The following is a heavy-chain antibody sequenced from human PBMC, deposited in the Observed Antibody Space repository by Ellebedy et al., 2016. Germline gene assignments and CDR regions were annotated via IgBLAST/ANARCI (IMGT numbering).Heavy chain of an antibody. CDR3: ARSRKTVTTYFDY. J-gene: IGHJ4*02. Sequence: ASVQVSCKGSGYSFTSYWIGWVRQMPGKGLEWMGIIYPGDSDTRYSPSFQGQVTTSADKSISPAYLQWSSLKASDTAMYYCARSRKTVTTYFDYWGQGTLVTVSS. CDR2: IYPGDSDT. CDR1: GYSFTSYW. V-gene: IGHV5-51*01. D-gene: IGHD4-17*01.